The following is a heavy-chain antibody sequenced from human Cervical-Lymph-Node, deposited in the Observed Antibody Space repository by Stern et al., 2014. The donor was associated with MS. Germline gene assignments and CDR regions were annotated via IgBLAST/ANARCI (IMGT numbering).Heavy chain of an antibody. V-gene: IGHV1-46*01. D-gene: IGHD2-15*01. J-gene: IGHJ4*02. CDR2: INPSGSST. Sequence: QVQLVQSGAEVKKPGASVKVSCKASGYTFSSHYIHWVRQAPGQGLEWMGIINPSGSSTLYANKFKGRVTMTRDTSMNTVYMELSGLKSEDTAVYYCAREDIAVVGPSIDPGGYFDFWGLGTLVTVSS. CDR1: GYTFSSHY. CDR3: AREDIAVVGPSIDPGGYFDF.